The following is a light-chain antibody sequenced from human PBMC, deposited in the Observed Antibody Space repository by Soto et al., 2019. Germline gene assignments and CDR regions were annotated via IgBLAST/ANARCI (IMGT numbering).Light chain of an antibody. CDR1: SSDVGTHSL. CDR3: CSYASTVTWV. V-gene: IGLV2-23*02. CDR2: GVD. J-gene: IGLJ3*02. Sequence: QSALTQPASLSGSPGPSITISCTGTSSDVGTHSLVFWYQQHPGKAPKLIIYGVDKRPSGVSDRFSGSKSGNGASLTISGLQSEDEAHYYCCSYASTVTWVFGGGTKLTAL.